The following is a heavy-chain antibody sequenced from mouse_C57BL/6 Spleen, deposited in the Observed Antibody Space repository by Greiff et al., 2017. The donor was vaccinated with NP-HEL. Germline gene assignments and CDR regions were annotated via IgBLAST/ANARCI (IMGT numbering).Heavy chain of an antibody. CDR3: AREGVYYYGSSYGWFAY. D-gene: IGHD1-1*01. V-gene: IGHV2-2*01. CDR1: GFSLTSYG. Sequence: VQLQQSGPGLVQPSQSLSITCTVSGFSLTSYGVHWVRQSPGKGLEWLGVIWSGGSTDYNAAFISRLSISKDNSKSQVFFKMNSLQADDTAIYYCAREGVYYYGSSYGWFAYWGQGTLVTVSA. CDR2: IWSGGST. J-gene: IGHJ3*01.